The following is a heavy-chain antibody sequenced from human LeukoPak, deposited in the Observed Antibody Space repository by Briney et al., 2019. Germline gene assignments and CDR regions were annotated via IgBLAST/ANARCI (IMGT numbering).Heavy chain of an antibody. J-gene: IGHJ4*02. CDR2: INPVSGGT. Sequence: VGSVKVSCKASGYTFTGYYIHWVRQAPGQGLEWMGWINPVSGGTTYTQKFQARVTMTRDTSISTGYMELSRLTSGDTAVYYCATYRSSWSSFDFWGQGTLVTVSS. V-gene: IGHV1-2*02. CDR1: GYTFTGYY. CDR3: ATYRSSWSSFDF. D-gene: IGHD6-13*01.